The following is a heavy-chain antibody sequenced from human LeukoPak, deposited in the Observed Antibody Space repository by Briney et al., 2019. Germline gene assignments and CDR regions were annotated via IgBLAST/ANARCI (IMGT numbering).Heavy chain of an antibody. CDR1: GGSISRYY. Sequence: SETLSLTCTVSGGSISRYYWSWIRQPAGKGLEWIGRIYTSGSTNYNPSLKSRVTMSVDTSKNQFSLKLSSVTAADTAVYYCARLNSTSGAFDPWGQGTLVTVSS. D-gene: IGHD2-2*01. CDR3: ARLNSTSGAFDP. CDR2: IYTSGST. J-gene: IGHJ5*02. V-gene: IGHV4-4*07.